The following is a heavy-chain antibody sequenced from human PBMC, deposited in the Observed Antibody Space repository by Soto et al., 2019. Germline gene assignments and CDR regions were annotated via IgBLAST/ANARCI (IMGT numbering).Heavy chain of an antibody. Sequence: ASVKVSCKASGGTFSSYAISWVRQAPGQGLEWMGGIIPIFGTANYAQKFQGRVTITADESTSTAYMELSSLRSEDTAVYYCARGYCSGGSCYGHYYYGMDVWGQGTTVTVSS. CDR3: ARGYCSGGSCYGHYYYGMDV. J-gene: IGHJ6*02. D-gene: IGHD2-15*01. CDR2: IIPIFGTA. CDR1: GGTFSSYA. V-gene: IGHV1-69*13.